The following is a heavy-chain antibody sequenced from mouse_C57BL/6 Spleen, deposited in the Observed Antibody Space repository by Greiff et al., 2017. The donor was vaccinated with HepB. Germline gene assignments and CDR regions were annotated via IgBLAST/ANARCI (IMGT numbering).Heavy chain of an antibody. D-gene: IGHD2-1*01. CDR3: ARRQLYDGNYGGY. Sequence: QVQLQQPGAELVRPGSSVKLSCKASGYTFTSYWMDWVKQRPGQGLEWIGNIYPSDSETHYNQKFKDKATLTVDKSSSTAYMQLSSLTSEDSAVYYCARRQLYDGNYGGYWGRGTTLTVSS. CDR2: IYPSDSET. V-gene: IGHV1-61*01. CDR1: GYTFTSYW. J-gene: IGHJ2*01.